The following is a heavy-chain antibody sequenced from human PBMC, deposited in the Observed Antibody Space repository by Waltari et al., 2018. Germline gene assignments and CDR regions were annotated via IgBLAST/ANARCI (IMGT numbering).Heavy chain of an antibody. Sequence: QVLLVQSGAEVQKPGASVRVSCKASGYAFTGYYMHGVRPAPGQGLEWVGRINPNTGGTNYAQKFQGRVTVTRDTSINTAYMDLSRLNSDDTAVYYCARDRGGNQYYFDYWGQGTLVSVSS. V-gene: IGHV1-2*06. D-gene: IGHD2-15*01. CDR3: ARDRGGNQYYFDY. J-gene: IGHJ4*02. CDR2: INPNTGGT. CDR1: GYAFTGYY.